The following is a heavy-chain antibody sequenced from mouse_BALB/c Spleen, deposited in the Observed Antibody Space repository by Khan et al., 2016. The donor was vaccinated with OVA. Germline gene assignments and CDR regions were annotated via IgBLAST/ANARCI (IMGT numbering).Heavy chain of an antibody. V-gene: IGHV9-4*02. J-gene: IGHJ4*01. Sequence: QIQLVQSGPELKKPGETVRISCKASGYTFTTAGMQWVQKMPGKGLKWIGWINTHSGVPKYAEDFKGRFVFSLETSASAAYLQITNLKNEDTATNFCARGRAAFYRTDWGAMDSWGQGTSVTVSS. D-gene: IGHD2-12*01. CDR3: ARGRAAFYRTDWGAMDS. CDR2: INTHSGVP. CDR1: GYTFTTAG.